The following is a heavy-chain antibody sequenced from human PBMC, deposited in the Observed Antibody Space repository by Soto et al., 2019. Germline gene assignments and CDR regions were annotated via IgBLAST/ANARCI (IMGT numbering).Heavy chain of an antibody. Sequence: PGGSLRLSCATSGFSFRSYAMSWVRQAPGKGPEWVAGFSASGSSTYYTDSVKGLLTISRDNFRSTLSLEMKGLRVEDTSIYYCGKDPNGDFVGAFDMWGQGTMVTVSS. D-gene: IGHD3-10*01. V-gene: IGHV3-23*01. J-gene: IGHJ3*02. CDR1: GFSFRSYA. CDR2: FSASGSST. CDR3: GKDPNGDFVGAFDM.